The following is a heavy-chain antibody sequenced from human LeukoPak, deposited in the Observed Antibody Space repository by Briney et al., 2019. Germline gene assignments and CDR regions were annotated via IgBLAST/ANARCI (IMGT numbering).Heavy chain of an antibody. CDR3: AKADGSGNYYNVFDS. D-gene: IGHD3-10*01. CDR2: ITGSGNNI. J-gene: IGHJ4*02. Sequence: GGSLRLSCAVSGFTFSSYAMSWVRQAPGKGLEWVSHITGSGNNIYYADSVKGRFTISRDNSKNTLFLQMNSLRVEDTAVFYCAKADGSGNYYNVFDSWGQGTLVTVSS. V-gene: IGHV3-23*01. CDR1: GFTFSSYA.